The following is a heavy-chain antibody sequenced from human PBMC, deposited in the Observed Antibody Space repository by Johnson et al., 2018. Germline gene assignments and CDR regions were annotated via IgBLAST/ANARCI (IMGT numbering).Heavy chain of an antibody. D-gene: IGHD2-15*01. CDR2: IKQDGSEK. J-gene: IGHJ6*03. V-gene: IGHV3-7*01. CDR3: AREADMYYYYMDV. Sequence: EVQLVESGGGLVQPGGSLRLSCAASGFTFSSYWMSWVRQAPGKGLEWVANIKQDGSEKYYVDSVKGRFTISRDNAKNSLYLQMNSLRAEDTAVYYCAREADMYYYYMDVWGKGTTVTVSS. CDR1: GFTFSSYW.